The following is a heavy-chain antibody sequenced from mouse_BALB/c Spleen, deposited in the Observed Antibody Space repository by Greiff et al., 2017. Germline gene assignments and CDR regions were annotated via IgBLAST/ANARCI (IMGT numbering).Heavy chain of an antibody. CDR1: GFTFSSYA. D-gene: IGHD1-1*01. CDR2: ISSGGSYT. Sequence: DVKLVESGGGLVKPGGSLKLSCAASGFTFSSYAMSWVRQSPEKRLEWVAEISSGGSYTYYPDTVTGRFTISRDNAKNTLYLEMSSLRSEDTAMYYCARARYGSSYFDYWGQGTTLTVSS. CDR3: ARARYGSSYFDY. V-gene: IGHV5-9-4*01. J-gene: IGHJ2*01.